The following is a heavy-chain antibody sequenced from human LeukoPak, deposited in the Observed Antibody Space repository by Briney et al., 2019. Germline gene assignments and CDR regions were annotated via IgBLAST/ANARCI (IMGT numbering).Heavy chain of an antibody. V-gene: IGHV4-34*01. J-gene: IGHJ4*02. D-gene: IGHD2-8*02. CDR2: INHSGST. Sequence: SETLSLTCTVSGGSISSYYWSWIRQPPGEGLEWIGEINHSGSTNYNPSLKSRVTISVDTSKNQFSLKLSSVTAADTAVYYCARDPGTGKRNFDYWGQGTLVTVSS. CDR1: GGSISSYY. CDR3: ARDPGTGKRNFDY.